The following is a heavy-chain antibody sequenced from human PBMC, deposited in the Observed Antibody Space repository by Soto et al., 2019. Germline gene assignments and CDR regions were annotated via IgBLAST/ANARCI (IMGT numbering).Heavy chain of an antibody. CDR3: AKDSDVWGSYRLAPLGYGMDV. J-gene: IGHJ6*02. CDR2: IKSDGTDT. Sequence: PGGSLRLSCAASGFTFRSFWMHWVRQAPGKGLVWVSRIKSDGTDTHYADSVRGRFTISRDNAKDTLYLQMNSLRAEDTAVYYCAKDSDVWGSYRLAPLGYGMDVWGQGTTVTVSS. V-gene: IGHV3-74*01. D-gene: IGHD3-16*02. CDR1: GFTFRSFW.